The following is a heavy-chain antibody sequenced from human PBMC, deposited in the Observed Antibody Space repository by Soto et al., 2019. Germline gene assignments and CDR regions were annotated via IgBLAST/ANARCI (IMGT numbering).Heavy chain of an antibody. V-gene: IGHV3-15*01. D-gene: IGHD2-15*01. Sequence: PGESLKISCAASGFTFSNAWMSWVRQAPGKGLEWVGRIKSKTDGGTTDYAAPVKGRFTISRDDSKNTLYLQMNSLKTEDTAVYYCTTDQKVENWFDPWGQGTLVTVSS. CDR1: GFTFSNAW. CDR2: IKSKTDGGTT. CDR3: TTDQKVENWFDP. J-gene: IGHJ5*02.